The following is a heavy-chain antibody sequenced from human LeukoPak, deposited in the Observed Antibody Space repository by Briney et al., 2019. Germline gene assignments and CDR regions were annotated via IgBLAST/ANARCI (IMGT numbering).Heavy chain of an antibody. CDR2: IYYSGST. CDR3: ARVRVATIDFDY. D-gene: IGHD5-12*01. CDR1: GGSISSHY. Sequence: PSETLSLTCTVSGGSISSHYWSWIRQPPGKGLEWIGYIYYSGSTNYNPSLKSRVTISVDTSKNQFSLKLSSVTAADTAVYYCARVRVATIDFDYWGQGTLVTVS. V-gene: IGHV4-59*11. J-gene: IGHJ4*02.